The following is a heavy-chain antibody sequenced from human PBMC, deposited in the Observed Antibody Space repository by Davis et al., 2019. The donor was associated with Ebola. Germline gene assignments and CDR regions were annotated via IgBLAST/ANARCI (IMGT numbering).Heavy chain of an antibody. V-gene: IGHV3-66*01. CDR3: ARGRFYCSSTNCYWFDH. J-gene: IGHJ5*02. CDR2: IYSGGTT. D-gene: IGHD2-2*01. CDR1: GFTFSSYW. Sequence: GESLKISCAASGFTFSSYWMNWVRQAPGKGLEWVSVIYSGGTTYYADSVKGRFTISRDNAKNSLYLQMNSLRAEDTAVYYCARGRFYCSSTNCYWFDHWGQGTLVTVSS.